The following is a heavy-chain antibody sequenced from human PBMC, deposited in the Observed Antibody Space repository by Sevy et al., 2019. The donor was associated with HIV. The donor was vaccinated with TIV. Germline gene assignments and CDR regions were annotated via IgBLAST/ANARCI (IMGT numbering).Heavy chain of an antibody. D-gene: IGHD5-18*01. Sequence: GGSLRLSCAASGFTFSSYEMNWVRQAPGKGLEWVSYISSSGSTIYYADSVKGRFTISRDNAKNSLYLQMNSLRAEDTAVYYCARGRSTAMVYYGMDVWGQGTTLTVSS. CDR2: ISSSGSTI. V-gene: IGHV3-48*03. CDR1: GFTFSSYE. J-gene: IGHJ6*02. CDR3: ARGRSTAMVYYGMDV.